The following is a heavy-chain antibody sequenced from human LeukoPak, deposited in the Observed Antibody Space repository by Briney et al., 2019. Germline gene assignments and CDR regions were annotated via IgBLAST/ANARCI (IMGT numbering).Heavy chain of an antibody. V-gene: IGHV1-69*05. D-gene: IGHD3-22*01. CDR2: IIPIFGTA. CDR3: ASTYYDSSGYYYGDLDY. J-gene: IGHJ4*02. CDR1: GGTFSSYA. Sequence: SVKVSCKASGGTFSSYAISWVRQAPGQGLEWMGRIIPIFGTANYAQKFQGRVTITTDESTSTAYMELSSPRSEDTAVYYCASTYYDSSGYYYGDLDYWGQGTLVTVSS.